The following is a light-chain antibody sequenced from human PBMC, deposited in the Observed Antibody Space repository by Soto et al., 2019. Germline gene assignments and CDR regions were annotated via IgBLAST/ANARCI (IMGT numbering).Light chain of an antibody. CDR2: GAS. CDR1: QSVSSSY. CDR3: QVFDGSLWT. J-gene: IGKJ1*01. Sequence: EIVLTQSPGTLSLSPGERATLSFRSSQSVSSSYLAWYQQKPGQAPRLLIYGASGRATGIPDRFSGSGSGTDFTLTISRLEPEDFAVYYCQVFDGSLWTFGQGTKVDI. V-gene: IGKV3-20*01.